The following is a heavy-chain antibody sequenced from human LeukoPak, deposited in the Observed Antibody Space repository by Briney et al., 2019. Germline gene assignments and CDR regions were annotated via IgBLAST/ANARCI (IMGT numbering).Heavy chain of an antibody. CDR3: AKDLREWYYDPNGNYFSYGMDV. D-gene: IGHD3-22*01. CDR2: IGASGSTR. Sequence: GALRLSCAASGFTFDDYAMHWVRQAPGRGPEWVAYIGASGSTRYYRDSVNGRFTISRDNAKNSLHLQMNSLRAEDTAVYYCAKDLREWYYDPNGNYFSYGMDVWGQGTTVVVSS. CDR1: GFTFDDYA. J-gene: IGHJ6*02. V-gene: IGHV3-11*01.